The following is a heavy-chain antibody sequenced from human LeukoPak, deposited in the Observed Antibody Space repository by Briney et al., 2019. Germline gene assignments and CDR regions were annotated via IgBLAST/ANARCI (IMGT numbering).Heavy chain of an antibody. CDR2: IYYSGST. Sequence: SETLSLTCTVSGGSISSGGYYCSWIRQHPGKGLEWIGSIYYSGSTYYNPSLKSRLTISVDTSENQFSLKLSSVTAADTAVYYCARDLYGSGPDAFDIWGQGTMVTVSS. D-gene: IGHD3-10*01. CDR3: ARDLYGSGPDAFDI. J-gene: IGHJ3*02. V-gene: IGHV4-31*03. CDR1: GGSISSGGYY.